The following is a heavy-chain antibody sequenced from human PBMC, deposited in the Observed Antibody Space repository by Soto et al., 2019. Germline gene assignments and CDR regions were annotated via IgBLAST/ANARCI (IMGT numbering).Heavy chain of an antibody. CDR2: VSSYNGNT. Sequence: QVQLVQSGPEVKKPGASVTVSCKTSGYTFTDHGIDWVRQAPGQGLEWVGWVSSYNGNTNYAYNLKDRVIMTTDASTSTAYMELRGLRSDDTAVYYCARELEASYSPADFWGQGTPVTVSS. CDR3: ARELEASYSPADF. V-gene: IGHV1-18*01. D-gene: IGHD3-10*01. CDR1: GYTFTDHG. J-gene: IGHJ4*02.